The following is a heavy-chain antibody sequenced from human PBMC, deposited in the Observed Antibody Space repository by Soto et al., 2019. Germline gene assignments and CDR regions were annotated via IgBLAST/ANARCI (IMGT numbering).Heavy chain of an antibody. J-gene: IGHJ4*02. D-gene: IGHD3-16*01. Sequence: EGQLVESGGCLVQPGGSLRLSCAASGFTFSSYSRNWVRQAPGKGLEWVSYISSSSSTIYYADSVKGRFTISRDNAKNSLYLQMHSLSDEDTAVYYCARWGTRVPFDYWGQGTLVTVSS. CDR1: GFTFSSYS. CDR2: ISSSSSTI. V-gene: IGHV3-48*02. CDR3: ARWGTRVPFDY.